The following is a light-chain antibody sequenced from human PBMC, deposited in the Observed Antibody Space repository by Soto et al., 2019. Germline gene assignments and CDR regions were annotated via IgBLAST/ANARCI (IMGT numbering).Light chain of an antibody. Sequence: QSVLTQPPSVSAAPGEKVTISYSGTSSNIGRNYVSWYQQLPGSAPKLLIYENDRRPSGIPDRCSGSKSGTAATLDITGLQTGDEAEYYCGAWDRGRKAGVFGGGTKRTVL. CDR3: GAWDRGRKAGV. CDR1: SSNIGRNY. CDR2: END. J-gene: IGLJ3*02. V-gene: IGLV1-51*02.